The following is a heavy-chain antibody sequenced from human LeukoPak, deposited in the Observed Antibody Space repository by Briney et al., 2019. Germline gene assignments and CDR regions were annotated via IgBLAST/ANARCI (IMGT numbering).Heavy chain of an antibody. CDR1: GGSFSAPY. CDR2: INHSGST. V-gene: IGHV4-34*01. Sequence: PSETLSLTCAVHGGSFSAPYWSWIRQPPGKGLEWIGEINHSGSTYHNPSLKSRVTISVDTSKNQFSLKVSSVTAADTAVYYCARGRLRSRQHAFDIWGQGTMVTVSS. D-gene: IGHD5-12*01. J-gene: IGHJ3*02. CDR3: ARGRLRSRQHAFDI.